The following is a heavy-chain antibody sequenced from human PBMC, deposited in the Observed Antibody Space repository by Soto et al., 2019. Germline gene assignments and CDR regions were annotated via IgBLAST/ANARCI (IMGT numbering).Heavy chain of an antibody. V-gene: IGHV1-69*12. CDR2: IIPIFGTA. D-gene: IGHD6-13*01. J-gene: IGHJ6*02. CDR3: ARGLAAAGTDYYGMDV. CDR1: GGTFSSYA. Sequence: QVQLVQSGAEVKKPGSSVKVSCKASGGTFSSYAISWVRQAPGQGLEWMGGIIPIFGTANYAQKFQGRVTIAADESTSTAYRELGSLGSEDTDVYDCARGLAAAGTDYYGMDVWGQGTTVTVSS.